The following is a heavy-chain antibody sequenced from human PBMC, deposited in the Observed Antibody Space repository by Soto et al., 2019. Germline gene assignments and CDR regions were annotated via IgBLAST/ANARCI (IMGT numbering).Heavy chain of an antibody. J-gene: IGHJ4*02. D-gene: IGHD1-26*01. CDR3: ARDQVEGATFFNY. V-gene: IGHV3-33*01. CDR2: IWYDGITK. CDR1: GFTFSSYG. Sequence: ESGGGVVQPGRSLRLSCAASGFTFSSYGMHWVRQAPGTGLEWLAVIWYDGITKYYTDSVKGRFTISRDNSKNTLYLQMNSLRAEDTAVYYCARDQVEGATFFNYWGQGTLVTVSS.